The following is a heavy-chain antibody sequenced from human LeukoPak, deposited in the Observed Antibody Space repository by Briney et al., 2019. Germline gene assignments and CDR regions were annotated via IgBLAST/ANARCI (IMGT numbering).Heavy chain of an antibody. J-gene: IGHJ5*02. CDR1: GFTFSSYS. CDR3: ARIRGIWSGGINWFDP. Sequence: PGGSLRLSCAASGFTFSSYSMNWVRQAPGKGLEWIGSIYYSGSTYYNPSLKSRVTISVDTSKNQFSLKLSSVTAADTAVYYCARIRGIWSGGINWFDPWGQGTLVTVSS. CDR2: IYYSGST. D-gene: IGHD3-3*01. V-gene: IGHV4-39*07.